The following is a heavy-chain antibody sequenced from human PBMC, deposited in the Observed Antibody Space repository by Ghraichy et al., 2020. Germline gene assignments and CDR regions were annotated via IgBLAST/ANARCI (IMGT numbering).Heavy chain of an antibody. CDR1: GFTFRSYG. V-gene: IGHV3-30*18. CDR2: TSFDGKNE. J-gene: IGHJ4*02. CDR3: VKESGGHSEFDY. Sequence: GESLNISCAASGFTFRSYGMHWVRRAPGKGLEWVAVTSFDGKNEYYRDSVKGRFTVSRDNPKNTLYLQMNSLRAEDTAVYYCVKESGGHSEFDYWGQGTLVTVSS. D-gene: IGHD4-23*01.